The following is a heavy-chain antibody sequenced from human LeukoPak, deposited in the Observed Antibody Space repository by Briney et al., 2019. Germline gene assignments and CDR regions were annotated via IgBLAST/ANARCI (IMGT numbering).Heavy chain of an antibody. CDR3: ARGSPPYYYGSGSRRYFDL. J-gene: IGHJ2*01. Sequence: SETLSLTCAVYGGSFSGYYWSWIRQPQGKGLEWIGEINHSGSTNYNPPLKSRVTISVDTSKNQFSLKLSSVTAADTAVYYCARGSPPYYYGSGSRRYFDLWGRGTLVTVSS. CDR1: GGSFSGYY. D-gene: IGHD3-10*01. V-gene: IGHV4-34*01. CDR2: INHSGST.